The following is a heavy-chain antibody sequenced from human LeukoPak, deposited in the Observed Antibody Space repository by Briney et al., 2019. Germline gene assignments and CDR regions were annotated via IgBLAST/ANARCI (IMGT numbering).Heavy chain of an antibody. J-gene: IGHJ4*02. CDR3: ARGLGPYYYDSSGYYYVGYFDY. V-gene: IGHV4-39*07. Sequence: SETLSPTCIVSGGSISNSNYYWGWIRQPPGKGLEWIGSIYYSGSTYYNPSLKSRVTISVDTSKNQFSLKLSSVTAADTAVYYCARGLGPYYYDSSGYYYVGYFDYWGQGTLVTVSS. CDR2: IYYSGST. CDR1: GGSISNSNYY. D-gene: IGHD3-22*01.